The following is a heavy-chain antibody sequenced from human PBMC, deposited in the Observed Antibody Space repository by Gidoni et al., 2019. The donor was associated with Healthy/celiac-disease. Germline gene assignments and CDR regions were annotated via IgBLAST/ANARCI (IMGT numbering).Heavy chain of an antibody. Sequence: QVQLVLSGAEVKNPGASVTVSCTASGYTFTGYYMHWVRQAPGQGLEWMGWINPKGGGTNYAQKFQGWVTMTRDTSISTAYMELSRLRSDDTAVYYCARATSYRFDYWGQGTLVTVSS. CDR2: INPKGGGT. CDR3: ARATSYRFDY. D-gene: IGHD3-16*02. V-gene: IGHV1-2*04. CDR1: GYTFTGYY. J-gene: IGHJ4*02.